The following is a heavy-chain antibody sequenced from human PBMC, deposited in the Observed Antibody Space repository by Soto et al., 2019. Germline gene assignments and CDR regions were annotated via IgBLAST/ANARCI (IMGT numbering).Heavy chain of an antibody. Sequence: EVQLVETGGGLIQPGGSLRLSCAASGFTVSSNYMSWVRQAPGKGLEWVSVIYSGGSTYYADSVKGRFTISRDNSKNTLYLQMNSLRAEDTAVYYCARDSAPHSRRSDAFDIWGQGTMVTVSS. CDR3: ARDSAPHSRRSDAFDI. J-gene: IGHJ3*02. CDR1: GFTVSSNY. D-gene: IGHD2-15*01. V-gene: IGHV3-53*02. CDR2: IYSGGST.